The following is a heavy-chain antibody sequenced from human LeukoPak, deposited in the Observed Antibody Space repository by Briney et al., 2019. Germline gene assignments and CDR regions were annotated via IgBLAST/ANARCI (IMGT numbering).Heavy chain of an antibody. V-gene: IGHV3-30*04. CDR3: AREVTPYY. J-gene: IGHJ4*02. D-gene: IGHD2-21*02. Sequence: GGSLRLSCAASGLTFSSYAMHWVSQAPGKGLEWVAVISYDGSNKYYADSVKGRFTISRDNAKNSLYLQMNSLRAEDTAVYYCAREVTPYYWGQGTLVTVSS. CDR2: ISYDGSNK. CDR1: GLTFSSYA.